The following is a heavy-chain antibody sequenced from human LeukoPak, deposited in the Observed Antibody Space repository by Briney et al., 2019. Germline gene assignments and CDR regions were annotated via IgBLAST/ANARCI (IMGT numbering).Heavy chain of an antibody. CDR2: IKQDGSEK. D-gene: IGHD2-21*02. CDR3: AKDTTGILDY. Sequence: PGGSLRLSCAASGFTFSSSWMAWVRQAPGKGLEWVANIKQDGSEKYYVDSVKGRFTISRDNAKDSLYLQMNSLRAEDTALYYRAKDTTGILDYWGQGTLVTVSS. J-gene: IGHJ4*02. V-gene: IGHV3-7*01. CDR1: GFTFSSSW.